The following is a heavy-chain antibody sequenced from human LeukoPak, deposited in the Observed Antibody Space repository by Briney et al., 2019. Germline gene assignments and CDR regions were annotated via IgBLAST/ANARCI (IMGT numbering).Heavy chain of an antibody. CDR2: ISAYNGNT. J-gene: IGHJ4*02. Sequence: GASVKVSCKASGYTFTSYGISWVRQAPGQGLEWMGWISAYNGNTNYAQKFQGRVTITADKSTSTAYMELSSLRSEDTAVYYCASPGFSGYDSVLDPREHFGYWGQGTLVTVPS. CDR1: GYTFTSYG. D-gene: IGHD5-12*01. CDR3: ASPGFSGYDSVLDPREHFGY. V-gene: IGHV1-18*01.